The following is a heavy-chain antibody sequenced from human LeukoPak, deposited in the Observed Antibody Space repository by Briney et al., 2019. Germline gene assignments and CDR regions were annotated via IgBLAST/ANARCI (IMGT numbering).Heavy chain of an antibody. CDR3: ARDNTRAVAGTGAFDY. J-gene: IGHJ4*02. CDR2: IGYDGLNK. CDR1: GFTLSDYA. V-gene: IGHV3-30*04. D-gene: IGHD6-19*01. Sequence: PGGSLRLSCAASGFTLSDYAMHWIRQAPGKGLEWVAGIGYDGLNKYYADSVKGRFTISRDDSQSTVYLQMNSMRREDTAVYYCARDNTRAVAGTGAFDYWGQGAQVTVSS.